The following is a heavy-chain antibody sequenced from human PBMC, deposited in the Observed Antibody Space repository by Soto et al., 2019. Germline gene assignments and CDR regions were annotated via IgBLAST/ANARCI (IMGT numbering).Heavy chain of an antibody. CDR2: IDHSGTTI. CDR1: GFIFSNYE. V-gene: IGHV3-48*03. Sequence: VVSLLLSCAASGFIFSNYEMSWVRQAPGKGLEWVSYIDHSGTTIYYADSVKGRFTISRDNAKNSLFLQMNSLRAEDTAVYYCSRGHIVATILDYSSQGTWVTVSS. D-gene: IGHD5-12*01. CDR3: SRGHIVATILDY. J-gene: IGHJ4*02.